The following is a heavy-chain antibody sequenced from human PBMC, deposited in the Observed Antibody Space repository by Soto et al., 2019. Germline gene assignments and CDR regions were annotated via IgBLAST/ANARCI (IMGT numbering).Heavy chain of an antibody. CDR3: ATCPPGWGIYVFFVF. D-gene: IGHD3-16*01. CDR1: GGSIITNY. CDR2: IDYSGST. J-gene: IGHJ3*01. Sequence: SETLSLTCSVSGGSIITNYWSWIRQPPGKGLEWIGYIDYSGSTDYNPSLKSRVTISLDTSRNQFSLKLSSVTAADAAVYYCATCPPGWGIYVFFVFGGKGRMVT. V-gene: IGHV4-59*01.